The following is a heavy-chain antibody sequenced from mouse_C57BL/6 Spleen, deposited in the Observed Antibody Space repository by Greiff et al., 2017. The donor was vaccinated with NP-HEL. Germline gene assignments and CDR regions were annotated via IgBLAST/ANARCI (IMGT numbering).Heavy chain of an antibody. D-gene: IGHD2-5*01. CDR2: IYPGDGDT. CDR3: ARSGADYSNYVYIDN. V-gene: IGHV1-82*01. Sequence: VQLQQSGPELVKPGASVKISCKASGYAFSSSWMNWVKQRPGKGLVWIGRIYPGDGDTNYNGKFKGKATLTADKSSSTAYMQLSSLTSEDSAVYFCARSGADYSNYVYIDNWGQGTTLTVST. CDR1: GYAFSSSW. J-gene: IGHJ2*01.